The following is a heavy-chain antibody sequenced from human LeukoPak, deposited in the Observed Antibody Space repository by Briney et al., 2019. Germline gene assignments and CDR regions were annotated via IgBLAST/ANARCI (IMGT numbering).Heavy chain of an antibody. CDR2: INGDGSST. Sequence: PGGSLRLSCAVSGFTFSSYWMHWVRHVPGKGVVWVSRINGDGSSTNYADSVKGRFTISRDNAKSTLYLQMNSLRDEDTAVYHCARGYSNRFDYWGQGILVTVSS. D-gene: IGHD1-14*01. CDR1: GFTFSSYW. V-gene: IGHV3-74*01. J-gene: IGHJ4*02. CDR3: ARGYSNRFDY.